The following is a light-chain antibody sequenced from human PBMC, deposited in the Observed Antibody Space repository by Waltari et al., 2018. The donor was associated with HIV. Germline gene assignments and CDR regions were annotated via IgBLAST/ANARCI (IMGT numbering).Light chain of an antibody. CDR3: QQRSNWPPLT. J-gene: IGKJ4*01. CDR1: QNINTW. V-gene: IGKV1-5*03. Sequence: DIQMTQSPATLSASIGGRVTIACRASQNINTWLAWYQQKPGKAPKLLIYKASSLETGVPPRFSGSGSGTDFTLTISSLEPEDFAVYYCQQRSNWPPLTFGGGTKVEIK. CDR2: KAS.